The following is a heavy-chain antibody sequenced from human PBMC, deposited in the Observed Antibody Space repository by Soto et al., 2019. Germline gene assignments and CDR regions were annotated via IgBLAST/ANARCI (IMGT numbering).Heavy chain of an antibody. CDR1: GGSFSGYY. CDR3: ARGSSLLRFLEWLLGPDP. Sequence: PSETLSLTCAVYGGSFSGYYWSWIRQPPGKGLEWIGEINHSGSTNYNPSLKSRVTISVDTSKNQFSLKLSSVTAADTAVYYCARGSSLLRFLEWLLGPDPWGQGTLVTSPQ. D-gene: IGHD3-3*01. V-gene: IGHV4-34*01. J-gene: IGHJ5*02. CDR2: INHSGST.